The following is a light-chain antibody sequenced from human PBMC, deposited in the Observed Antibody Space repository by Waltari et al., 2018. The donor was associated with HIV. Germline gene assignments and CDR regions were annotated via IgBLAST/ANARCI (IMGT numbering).Light chain of an antibody. Sequence: SYELPHPPSVSVSPGQTASITCTGAKLGDKYACWYQQKPGQSPVLVIYQDSKRPSGIPERFSGSNSGNTATLTISGTQAMDEADYYCQAWDSSTVVFGGGTKLTVL. J-gene: IGLJ2*01. V-gene: IGLV3-1*01. CDR3: QAWDSSTVV. CDR1: KLGDKY. CDR2: QDS.